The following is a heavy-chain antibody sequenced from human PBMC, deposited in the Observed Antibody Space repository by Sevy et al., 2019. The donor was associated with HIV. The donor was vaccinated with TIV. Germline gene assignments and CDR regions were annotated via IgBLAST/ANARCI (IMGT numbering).Heavy chain of an antibody. D-gene: IGHD2-15*01. CDR2: ITRNSYEAYGGTT. J-gene: IGHJ4*02. CDR3: TRGLAMSDTPEYYFDY. CDR1: GFTFDDYA. Sequence: SLRLSCTTSGFTFDDYAMNWFRQPPGKGLEWVAFITRNSYEAYGGTTDYAASVKGRFIISRDDSKSIAYLQMNSLKTEDTSVYYCTRGLAMSDTPEYYFDYWGQGILVTVSS. V-gene: IGHV3-49*03.